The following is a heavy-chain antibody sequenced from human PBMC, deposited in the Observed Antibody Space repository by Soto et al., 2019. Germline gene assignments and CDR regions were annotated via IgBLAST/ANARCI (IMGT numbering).Heavy chain of an antibody. CDR2: ISGSGGST. Sequence: GGSLRLSCAASGFTFSSYAMSWVRQAPGKGLEWVSAISGSGGSTYYADSVKGRFTISRDNSKNTLYLQMNSLRAEDTAVYYCAKEQRGFGSFYYYYYMDVWGKGTTVTVSS. D-gene: IGHD3-10*01. V-gene: IGHV3-23*01. CDR1: GFTFSSYA. J-gene: IGHJ6*03. CDR3: AKEQRGFGSFYYYYYMDV.